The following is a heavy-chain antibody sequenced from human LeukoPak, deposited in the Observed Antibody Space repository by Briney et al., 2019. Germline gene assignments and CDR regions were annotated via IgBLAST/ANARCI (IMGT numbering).Heavy chain of an antibody. J-gene: IGHJ4*02. Sequence: ASVKVSCKASGYTFTSYHMHWVRQAPGQGLEWMGIINPSGGSTSYAQKFQGRVTMTTDTSTSTAYMELRSLRSDDTAVYYCARDYDSSGWGGGTRNDYWGQGTLVTVSS. CDR3: ARDYDSSGWGGGTRNDY. D-gene: IGHD3-22*01. CDR2: INPSGGST. CDR1: GYTFTSYH. V-gene: IGHV1-46*01.